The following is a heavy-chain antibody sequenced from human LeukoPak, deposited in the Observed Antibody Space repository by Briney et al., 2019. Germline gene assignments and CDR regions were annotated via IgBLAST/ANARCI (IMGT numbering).Heavy chain of an antibody. Sequence: GASVKVSCKASGYTFTSYGISWVRQAPGQGLEWMGWISAYNGNTNYAQKLQGRVTMTTDTSTSTAYMELRSLRSDDTAVYYCATRYCSGSSCSYFDYWGQGTLVTVSS. CDR3: ATRYCSGSSCSYFDY. CDR2: ISAYNGNT. J-gene: IGHJ4*02. D-gene: IGHD2-15*01. CDR1: GYTFTSYG. V-gene: IGHV1-18*04.